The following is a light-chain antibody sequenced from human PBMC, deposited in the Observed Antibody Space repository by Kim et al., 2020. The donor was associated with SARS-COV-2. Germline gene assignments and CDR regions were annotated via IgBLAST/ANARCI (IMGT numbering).Light chain of an antibody. Sequence: ALGQTVRITCQGDSLRSDYASWYQQKTGQAPVLVIYGKNNRPSGIPDRFSGSSSGNTASLTITGAQAEDEADYYCNSRDSSGNHPVFGGGTQLTVL. CDR1: SLRSDY. J-gene: IGLJ3*02. V-gene: IGLV3-19*01. CDR2: GKN. CDR3: NSRDSSGNHPV.